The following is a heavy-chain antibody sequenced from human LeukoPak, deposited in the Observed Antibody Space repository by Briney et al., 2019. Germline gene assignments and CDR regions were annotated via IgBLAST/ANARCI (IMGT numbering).Heavy chain of an antibody. CDR1: GGSFSGYY. CDR2: INHSGST. V-gene: IGHV4-34*01. CDR3: ARDRGSYGLQFDC. D-gene: IGHD5-18*01. Sequence: SETLSLTCAVYGGSFSGYYWSWIRQPPGKGLEWIGEINHSGSTNYNPSLKSRVTISVDTSKNQFSLKLSSVTAADTAVYYCARDRGSYGLQFDCWGQGTLVTVSS. J-gene: IGHJ4*02.